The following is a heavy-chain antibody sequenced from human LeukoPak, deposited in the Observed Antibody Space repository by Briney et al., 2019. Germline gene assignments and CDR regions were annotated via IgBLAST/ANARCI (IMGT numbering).Heavy chain of an antibody. CDR1: GFTFSSYA. CDR3: AKDAVYWIQLFLRRWPIDY. Sequence: GRSLRLSCAASGFTFSSYAMHWVRQAPGKGLEWVAVISYDGSNKYYADSVKGRFTISRDNSKNTLYLQMNSLRAEDTAVYYCAKDAVYWIQLFLRRWPIDYWGQGTLVTVSS. CDR2: ISYDGSNK. V-gene: IGHV3-30-3*01. D-gene: IGHD5-18*01. J-gene: IGHJ4*02.